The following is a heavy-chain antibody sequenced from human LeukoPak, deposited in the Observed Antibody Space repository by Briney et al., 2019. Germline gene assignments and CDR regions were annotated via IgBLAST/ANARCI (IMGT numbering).Heavy chain of an antibody. CDR1: GYTFTSHY. CDR3: ARAPADFWSRYSGWFDP. J-gene: IGHJ5*02. CDR2: IDPSGGTT. Sequence: GASVKVSCKASGYTFTSHYLHWVRQVPGQGLEWMGIIDPSGGTTSYSQKFQGRVTMTRDTSTSTVYIDLSSLGSEDTAVYYCARAPADFWSRYSGWFDPWGQRTLVTVSS. V-gene: IGHV1-46*01. D-gene: IGHD3-3*01.